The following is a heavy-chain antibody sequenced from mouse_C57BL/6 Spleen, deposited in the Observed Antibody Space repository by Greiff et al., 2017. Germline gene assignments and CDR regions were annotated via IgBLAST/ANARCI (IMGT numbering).Heavy chain of an antibody. D-gene: IGHD1-1*01. CDR1: GYSITSGYY. J-gene: IGHJ2*01. V-gene: IGHV3-6*01. Sequence: VQLQQSGPGLVKPSQSLSLTCSVTGYSITSGYYWNWIRQFPGNKLEWMGYISYDGSNNYNPSLKNRISITRDTSKNQFFLKLNSVTTEDTATYYCARAQITNYFDYWGQGTTLTVSS. CDR3: ARAQITNYFDY. CDR2: ISYDGSN.